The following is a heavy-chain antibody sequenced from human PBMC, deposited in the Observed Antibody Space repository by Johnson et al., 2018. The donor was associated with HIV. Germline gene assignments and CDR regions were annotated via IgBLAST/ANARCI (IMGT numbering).Heavy chain of an antibody. D-gene: IGHD6-19*01. CDR3: AKGEWLDPFDI. CDR2: ILYDGSNK. CDR1: GFTFSSYA. Sequence: QVQLVESGGGVVQPGRSLRLSCAASGFTFSSYAMHWVRQAPGKGLEWLAVILYDGSNKYYVDSVKGRFTISRDNSKSTLYLQMNSLRAEDTAVYYCAKGEWLDPFDIWGQGTMVTVSS. J-gene: IGHJ3*02. V-gene: IGHV3-30-3*01.